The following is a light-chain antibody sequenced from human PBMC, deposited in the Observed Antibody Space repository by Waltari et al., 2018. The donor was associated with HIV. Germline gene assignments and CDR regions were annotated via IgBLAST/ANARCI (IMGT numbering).Light chain of an antibody. J-gene: IGKJ2*01. Sequence: DLQLTQSPSSVSLSVGDRVTITCQATQDIKQNLNWYQQKPGKAHRLMVYAGVRLEEGVTSRFSGAGSGTDYSLTIDDLQPEDIGIYDCVQYDNLPYTFGRGTKVEVK. V-gene: IGKV1-33*01. CDR1: QDIKQN. CDR2: AGV. CDR3: VQYDNLPYT.